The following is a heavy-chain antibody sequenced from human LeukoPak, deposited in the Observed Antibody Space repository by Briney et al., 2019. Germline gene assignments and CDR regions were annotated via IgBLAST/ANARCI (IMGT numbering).Heavy chain of an antibody. D-gene: IGHD2-21*02. V-gene: IGHV3-23*01. CDR3: LTADSQAFDV. CDR2: ISGSGGST. Sequence: GGSQRLSCAASGLTISSYAMSWVRQAPGKGLEWVSAISGSGGSTYYADSVKGRFTISRDNSKNTLYLQMNSLKSDDTAVYYCLTADSQAFDVWGQGTMVTVSS. CDR1: GLTISSYA. J-gene: IGHJ3*01.